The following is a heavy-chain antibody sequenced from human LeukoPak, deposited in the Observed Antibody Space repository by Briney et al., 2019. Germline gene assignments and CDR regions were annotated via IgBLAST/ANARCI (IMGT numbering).Heavy chain of an antibody. CDR2: IWYDGSNK. D-gene: IGHD2-2*01. CDR1: GFTFSSYG. V-gene: IGHV3-33*01. CDR3: ARDDCSSISCYHNWFDP. Sequence: PGGSLRLSCAASGFTFSSYGMHWVRQAPGNGLEWVAVIWYDGSNKYYADSVKGRFTISRDNSTNTLYLQMNSLRAEDTAVYYCARDDCSSISCYHNWFDPWGQGTLVTVSS. J-gene: IGHJ5*02.